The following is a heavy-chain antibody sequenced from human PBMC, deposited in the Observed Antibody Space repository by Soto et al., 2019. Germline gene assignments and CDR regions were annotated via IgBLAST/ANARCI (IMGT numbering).Heavy chain of an antibody. Sequence: SETLSLTCFVSGGSINSGDYYWTWVRQPPGKGLEWIGNIFHSGSTYYTPSLQSRVTISLDTSKNHFSLKLSSVTPADTAVYYCDRDRYYGSGTYYNFYSGMDVWGQGTTVTVSS. V-gene: IGHV4-30-4*01. J-gene: IGHJ6*02. CDR2: IFHSGST. CDR3: DRDRYYGSGTYYNFYSGMDV. CDR1: GGSINSGDYY. D-gene: IGHD3-10*01.